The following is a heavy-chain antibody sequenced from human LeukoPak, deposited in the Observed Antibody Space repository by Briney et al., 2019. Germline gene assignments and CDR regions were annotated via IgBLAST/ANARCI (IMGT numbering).Heavy chain of an antibody. Sequence: GGSLRLSCAASGFRFSNSWMYWVRQGPGKGPVWVSRMKTDGTRIEYADSVKGRFTISRDNAKNTLFLQMSSLRVEDTAVYYCARGADHGGSYYPDWGQGTRVTVSP. CDR1: GFRFSNSW. J-gene: IGHJ4*02. D-gene: IGHD3-10*01. CDR2: MKTDGTRI. CDR3: ARGADHGGSYYPD. V-gene: IGHV3-74*01.